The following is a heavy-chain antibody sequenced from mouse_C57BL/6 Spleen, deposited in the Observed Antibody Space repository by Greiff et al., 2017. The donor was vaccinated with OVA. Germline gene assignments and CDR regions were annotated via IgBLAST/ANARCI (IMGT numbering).Heavy chain of an antibody. CDR1: GYSITSGYY. Sequence: DVKLQESGPGLVKPSQSLSLTCSVTGYSITSGYYWNWIRQFPGNKLEWMGYISYDGSNNYNPSLKNRISITRDTSKNQFFLKLNSVTTEDTATYYCARDEGLRPGFDYWGQGTTLTVSS. CDR3: ARDEGLRPGFDY. V-gene: IGHV3-6*01. CDR2: ISYDGSN. J-gene: IGHJ2*01. D-gene: IGHD2-4*01.